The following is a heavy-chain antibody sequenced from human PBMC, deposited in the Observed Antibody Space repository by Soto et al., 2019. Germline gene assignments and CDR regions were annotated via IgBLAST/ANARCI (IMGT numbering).Heavy chain of an antibody. D-gene: IGHD3-22*01. CDR3: ARAMDYYDSSGVDY. Sequence: QVQLQESGPGLVKPSQTLSLTCTVSGGAISSGDYYWSWIRQPPGKGLEWIGYIYYSGSTYYNPSLERRVTISVDTSKNQFSLKLSSVTAADTAVYYCARAMDYYDSSGVDYWGQRTLVTVSS. J-gene: IGHJ4*02. CDR2: IYYSGST. V-gene: IGHV4-30-4*01. CDR1: GGAISSGDYY.